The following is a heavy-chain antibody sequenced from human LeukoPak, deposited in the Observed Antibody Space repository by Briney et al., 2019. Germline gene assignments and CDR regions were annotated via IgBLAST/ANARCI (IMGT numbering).Heavy chain of an antibody. J-gene: IGHJ4*02. Sequence: PSETLSLTCTVSAGSISSSSYYWGWIRQPPGKGLEWIASIYYSGSTYYNPSLKSRVTISVDTSKNQFSLKLSSVTAADTAVYYCARRNAVRAHYYGSGSYSLSQTFAYWGQGTLVTVSS. CDR1: AGSISSSSYY. V-gene: IGHV4-39*01. D-gene: IGHD3-10*01. CDR3: ARRNAVRAHYYGSGSYSLSQTFAY. CDR2: IYYSGST.